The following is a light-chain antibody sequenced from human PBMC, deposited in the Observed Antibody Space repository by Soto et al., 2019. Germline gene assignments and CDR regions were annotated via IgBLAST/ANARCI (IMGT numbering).Light chain of an antibody. CDR1: SGQSSYA. J-gene: IGLJ2*01. CDR3: QTWGTGIVV. Sequence: QTVVTQSPSASASLGASVKLTCTLTSGQSSYAIAWHQQQPEKGPRYLMKVNSDGSHNKGDGIPDRFSGSSSGAERYLTISSLQSEDEADYYCQTWGTGIVVFGGGTKLTVL. V-gene: IGLV4-69*01. CDR2: VNSDGSH.